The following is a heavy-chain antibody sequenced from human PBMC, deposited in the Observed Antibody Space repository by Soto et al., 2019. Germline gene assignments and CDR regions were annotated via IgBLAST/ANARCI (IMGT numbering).Heavy chain of an antibody. CDR2: MSFDGTYK. CDR1: GFTFSSYA. D-gene: IGHD1-7*01. CDR3: ASGGDWNWNYSFKY. Sequence: QVQLVESGGGVVQPGRSLRLSCAASGFTFSSYAMHWVRQAPGKGLEWVAVMSFDGTYKYYADSVKGRFTISRDNSKITLYLQMNNLRAEDTALYYCASGGDWNWNYSFKYWGQGTLVTVSS. J-gene: IGHJ4*02. V-gene: IGHV3-30-3*01.